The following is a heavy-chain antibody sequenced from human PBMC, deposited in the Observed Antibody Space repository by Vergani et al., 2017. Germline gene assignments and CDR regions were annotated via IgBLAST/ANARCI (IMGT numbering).Heavy chain of an antibody. CDR3: ARDPLYSTTWPFLLLDMDV. CDR1: GGSISSGSYY. Sequence: QVQLQESGPGLVRPSQTLSLTCTVSGGSISSGSYYWSWFRQPAGKGLEWIGRFYTGGGTSYNPSLKSRVTISVDTSKNQFCLQLSSVTAADTAVYYCARDPLYSTTWPFLLLDMDVWGQGTTVTVSS. D-gene: IGHD6-13*01. CDR2: FYTGGGT. V-gene: IGHV4-61*02. J-gene: IGHJ6*02.